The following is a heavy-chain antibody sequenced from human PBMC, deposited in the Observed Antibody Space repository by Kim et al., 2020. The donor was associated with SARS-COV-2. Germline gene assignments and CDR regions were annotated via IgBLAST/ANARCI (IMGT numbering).Heavy chain of an antibody. CDR3: AKDLVRKGSYGSGSYAGAFDI. CDR1: GFTFSSYG. D-gene: IGHD3-10*01. Sequence: GGSLRLSCAASGFTFSSYGLHWVRQAPGKRLEWVALISFDGSNGSNKYYADSVKGRFTISRDNSKNTMSLQMNSLRVEDTAVYYCAKDLVRKGSYGSGSYAGAFDIWGQGTMVTVSS. J-gene: IGHJ3*02. V-gene: IGHV3-30*18. CDR2: ISFDGSNGSNK.